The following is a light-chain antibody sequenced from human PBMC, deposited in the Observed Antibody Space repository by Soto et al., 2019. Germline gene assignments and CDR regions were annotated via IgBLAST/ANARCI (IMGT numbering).Light chain of an antibody. V-gene: IGKV3-20*01. Sequence: EIVLTQSPGTLSLSLGERATLSCRANQSVSTNYFAWYQQKPGQAPRLLIYATSSRATGIPDRFSGSGSGTDFTLTISRLEPEDFAVYYCQQYGNSPRYSFGQGTKLEIK. CDR3: QQYGNSPRYS. CDR1: QSVSTNY. CDR2: ATS. J-gene: IGKJ2*03.